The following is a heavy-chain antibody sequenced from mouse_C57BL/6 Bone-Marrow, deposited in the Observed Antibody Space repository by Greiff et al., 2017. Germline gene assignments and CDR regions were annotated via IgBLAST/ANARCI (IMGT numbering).Heavy chain of an antibody. CDR2: IYPGSGNT. CDR3: ARAYSLDY. CDR1: GYTFTDYY. Sequence: QVQLQQSGAELVRPGASVKLSCKASGYTFTDYYINWVKQRPGQGLEWIARIYPGSGNTYYNEKFKGKATLTAEKSSSTAYMQLSSLTSEDSAVYFCARAYSLDYWGQGTTLTVSS. J-gene: IGHJ2*01. V-gene: IGHV1-76*01.